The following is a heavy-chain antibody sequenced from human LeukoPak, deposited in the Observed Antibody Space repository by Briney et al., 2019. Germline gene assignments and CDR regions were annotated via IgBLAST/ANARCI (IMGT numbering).Heavy chain of an antibody. V-gene: IGHV3-23*01. Sequence: GRSLRLSCAASGFSFSTYAMNWVRQAPGKGLEWVSSISGSAGSTYYADSVKGRFTISRDNSKNTLSLQMNSLRADDTAVYYCARDGEPRYWGSGYYYGMDVWGQGTTVTVSS. CDR1: GFSFSTYA. CDR3: ARDGEPRYWGSGYYYGMDV. D-gene: IGHD7-27*01. CDR2: ISGSAGST. J-gene: IGHJ6*02.